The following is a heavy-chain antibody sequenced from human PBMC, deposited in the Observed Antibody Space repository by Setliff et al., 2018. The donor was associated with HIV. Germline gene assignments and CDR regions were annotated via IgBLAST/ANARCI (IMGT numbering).Heavy chain of an antibody. CDR3: ARDFFGQRVGATLGY. Sequence: ASVKVSCKASGYTFTGYYIHWVRQAPGQGLEWMGRINPNSGPTNYAQKFQGRVTVTRDTSISTAYMELSRLRSDDTAVYYCARDFFGQRVGATLGYWGQGTLVTVSS. D-gene: IGHD1-26*01. CDR2: INPNSGPT. CDR1: GYTFTGYY. V-gene: IGHV1-2*06. J-gene: IGHJ4*02.